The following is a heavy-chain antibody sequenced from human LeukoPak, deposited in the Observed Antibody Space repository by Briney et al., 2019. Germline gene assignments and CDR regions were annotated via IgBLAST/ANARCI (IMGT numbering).Heavy chain of an antibody. J-gene: IGHJ4*02. V-gene: IGHV1-46*01. Sequence: ASVNVSCKASGYTFTSYYMHWVRQAPGQGLEWMGIINPSGGSTSYAQKFQGRVTMTRDTSTSTVYMELSSLRSEDTAVYYCARDHTWHALKWELLYYFDYWGQGTLVTVSS. CDR1: GYTFTSYY. CDR2: INPSGGST. D-gene: IGHD1-26*01. CDR3: ARDHTWHALKWELLYYFDY.